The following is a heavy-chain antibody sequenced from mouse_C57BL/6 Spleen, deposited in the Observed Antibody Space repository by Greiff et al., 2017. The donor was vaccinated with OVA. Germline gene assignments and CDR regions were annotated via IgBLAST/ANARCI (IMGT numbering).Heavy chain of an antibody. J-gene: IGHJ2*01. D-gene: IGHD2-14*01. Sequence: QVQLQQSGPELVKPGASVKISCKASGYAFSSSWMNWVKQRPGKGLEWIGRIYPGDGDTNYNGKFKGKATLTADKSSSTAYMHLSSLTSEDSAVYVCARDRKFAFDDWGPGTTLTVSS. V-gene: IGHV1-82*01. CDR2: IYPGDGDT. CDR1: GYAFSSSW. CDR3: ARDRKFAFDD.